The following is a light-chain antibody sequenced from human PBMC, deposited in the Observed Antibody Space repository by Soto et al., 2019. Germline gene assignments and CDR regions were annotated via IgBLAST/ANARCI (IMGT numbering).Light chain of an antibody. Sequence: QMTQSPSSLSESVGEKIIITCRASRDVGSDVSWYQQKPGQAPKLLIYAASNLYTGVPSRFSGSRSGTEFTLTISSLQPEDFASYYCLQEYGDSWTFGQGTKVEIE. V-gene: IGKV1-6*01. CDR3: LQEYGDSWT. CDR1: RDVGSD. CDR2: AAS. J-gene: IGKJ1*01.